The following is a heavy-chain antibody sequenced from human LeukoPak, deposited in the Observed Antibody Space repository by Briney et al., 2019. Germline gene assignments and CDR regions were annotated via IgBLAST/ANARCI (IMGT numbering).Heavy chain of an antibody. CDR1: GFIFGDYY. Sequence: PGGTLRLSCKASGFIFGDYYMNWIRQAPGKGLECLSYISSGTINHSNYADSVKGRFTISRDNASNSLYLQMNSLTGDATAVYYCARTQLDLDGFDIWGQGTTVTVSS. CDR3: ARTQLDLDGFDI. CDR2: ISSGTINHS. J-gene: IGHJ3*02. D-gene: IGHD1-1*01. V-gene: IGHV3-11*06.